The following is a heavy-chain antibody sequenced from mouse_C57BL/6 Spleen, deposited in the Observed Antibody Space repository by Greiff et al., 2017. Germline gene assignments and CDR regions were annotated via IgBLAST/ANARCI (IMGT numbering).Heavy chain of an antibody. D-gene: IGHD1-1*01. CDR3: TKVYYGSSYCDY. V-gene: IGHV14-1*01. CDR1: GFNIKDYY. J-gene: IGHJ2*01. Sequence: VQLQQSGAELVRPGASVKLSCTASGFNIKDYYMHWVKQRPEQGLEWIGRIDPEDGDTEYAPKFQGKATMTADTSSNTAYLQLSSLTSEDTAVYYCTKVYYGSSYCDYWGQGTTLTVSS. CDR2: IDPEDGDT.